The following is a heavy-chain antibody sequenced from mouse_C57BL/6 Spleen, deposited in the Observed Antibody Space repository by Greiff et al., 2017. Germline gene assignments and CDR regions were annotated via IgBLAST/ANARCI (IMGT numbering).Heavy chain of an antibody. CDR1: GFTFSDYG. V-gene: IGHV5-17*01. CDR3: ARRNLERDYAMDY. J-gene: IGHJ4*01. Sequence: EVMLVESGGGLVKPGGSLKLSCAASGFTFSDYGMHWVRQAPEKGLAWVAYISSGSSTIYYADTVKGRFTISRDNAKNTLFLQMTSLRSEDTAMYYCARRNLERDYAMDYWGQGTSVTVSS. CDR2: ISSGSSTI.